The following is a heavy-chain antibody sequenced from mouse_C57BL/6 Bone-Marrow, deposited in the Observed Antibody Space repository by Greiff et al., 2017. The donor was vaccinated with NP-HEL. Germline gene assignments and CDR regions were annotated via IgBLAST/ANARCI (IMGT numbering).Heavy chain of an antibody. Sequence: QVQLQQSGAELVKPGASVKLSCKASGYTFTEYTIHWVKQRSGQGLEWIGWFYPGSGSIKYNEKFKDKATLTADKSSSTVYMELSRLTSEDSAVYFCARHGKPHYYGSSYAMDYWGQGTSVTVSS. CDR1: GYTFTEYT. CDR2: FYPGSGSI. V-gene: IGHV1-62-2*01. CDR3: ARHGKPHYYGSSYAMDY. J-gene: IGHJ4*01. D-gene: IGHD1-1*01.